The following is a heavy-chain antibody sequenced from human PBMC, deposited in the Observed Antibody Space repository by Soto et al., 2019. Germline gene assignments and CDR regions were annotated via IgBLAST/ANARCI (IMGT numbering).Heavy chain of an antibody. CDR3: ARGANSYGFSLDY. CDR2: IYYSGST. D-gene: IGHD5-18*01. V-gene: IGHV4-30-4*01. Sequence: SETLSLTCTVSGGSISSGDYYWSWIRQPPGKGLEWIGYIYYSGSTYYNPSLKSRVTISVDTSKNQFSLKLSSVTAADTAVYYCARGANSYGFSLDYWGRGTLVTVSS. J-gene: IGHJ4*02. CDR1: GGSISSGDYY.